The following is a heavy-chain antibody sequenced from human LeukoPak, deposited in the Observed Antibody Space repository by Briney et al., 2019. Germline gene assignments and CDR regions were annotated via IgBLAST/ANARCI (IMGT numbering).Heavy chain of an antibody. J-gene: IGHJ4*02. V-gene: IGHV3-23*01. CDR1: GFTFSSYA. CDR2: ITGGGGST. CDR3: AKDQGGVYRAIDY. Sequence: GGSLRLSCAASGFTFSSYAMTWVRQAPGKGLEWVSAITGGGGSTYYADSVKGRFTISRDNSRHTLYLQMNNLRAEDTALYYCAKDQGGVYRAIDYWGQGTLVTVSS. D-gene: IGHD6-6*01.